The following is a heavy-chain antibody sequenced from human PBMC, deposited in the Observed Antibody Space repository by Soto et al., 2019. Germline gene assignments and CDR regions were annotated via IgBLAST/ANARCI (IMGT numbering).Heavy chain of an antibody. V-gene: IGHV3-74*01. CDR1: GFTISSHW. D-gene: IGHD2-8*01. J-gene: IGHJ6*02. CDR2: INGAGSAI. Sequence: VQLVESGGGLVQPGGSLRLSCAASGFTISSHWMHWVRRAPGKGLVWVSRINGAGSAIHYADSVRGRFTISRDNAKNTLDLQMNSLRAEDTAVYYCAKGMNGVLKAGYSYYYGMDVWGQGTTVTVSS. CDR3: AKGMNGVLKAGYSYYYGMDV.